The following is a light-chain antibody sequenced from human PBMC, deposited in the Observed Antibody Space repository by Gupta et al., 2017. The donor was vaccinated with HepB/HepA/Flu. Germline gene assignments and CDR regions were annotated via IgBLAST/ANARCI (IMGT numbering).Light chain of an antibody. V-gene: IGKV3-15*01. CDR1: QSVTSN. J-gene: IGKJ2*01. Sequence: EIVMTQSPATLSVSPGERATLSCRVSQSVTSNLAWYQQRPGQAPRLLFYGASTRATGIPARFSGSGSGTEFTLTISSLQSEDFAVYYCQQYNDWPYTFGRGTKLEIK. CDR3: QQYNDWPYT. CDR2: GAS.